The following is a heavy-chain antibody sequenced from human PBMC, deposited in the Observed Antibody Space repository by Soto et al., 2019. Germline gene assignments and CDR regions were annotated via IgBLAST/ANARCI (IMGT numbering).Heavy chain of an antibody. Sequence: WGSLRLSCAASGFTWSSYCVSWVRQAPGNGLEWLANIKQDGSEKYYVDSVKGRFTISRDNAKNSLYLQMNSLRAEDTAVYYCARDLDDYVWGSYRPGAFDIWGQGTMVTVSS. CDR2: IKQDGSEK. CDR3: ARDLDDYVWGSYRPGAFDI. D-gene: IGHD3-16*02. V-gene: IGHV3-7*01. CDR1: GFTWSSYC. J-gene: IGHJ3*02.